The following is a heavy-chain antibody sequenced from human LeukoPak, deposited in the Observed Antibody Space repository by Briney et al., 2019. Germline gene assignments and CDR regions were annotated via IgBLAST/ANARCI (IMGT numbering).Heavy chain of an antibody. CDR1: GNSFIKQW. Sequence: GESLRISCKGSGNSFIKQWINWVRQMPGKGLEWMGRIDPSDSYTNYSPSFQGHVTFSTDKSINTAYLQWSSLKASDSAMYYCARDTVIPGSNYYYYYGMDVWGKGTTVTVSS. D-gene: IGHD3-16*02. V-gene: IGHV5-10-1*01. CDR2: IDPSDSYT. CDR3: ARDTVIPGSNYYYYYGMDV. J-gene: IGHJ6*04.